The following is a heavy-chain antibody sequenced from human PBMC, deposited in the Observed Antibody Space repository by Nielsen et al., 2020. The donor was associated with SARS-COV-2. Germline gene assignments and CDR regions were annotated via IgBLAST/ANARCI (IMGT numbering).Heavy chain of an antibody. J-gene: IGHJ4*02. CDR3: ARETTRALDY. CDR1: GFTFSSYE. D-gene: IGHD1-1*01. Sequence: GESLKISCAASGFTFSSYEMNWVRQAPGKGLEWVSAISGSGGSTYYADSVKGRFTISRDNAKNSLHLQMNSLRAEDTALYYCARETTRALDYWGQGTLVTVSS. CDR2: ISGSGGST. V-gene: IGHV3-23*01.